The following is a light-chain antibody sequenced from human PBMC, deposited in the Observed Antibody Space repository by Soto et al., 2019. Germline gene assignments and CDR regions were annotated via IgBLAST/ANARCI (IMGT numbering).Light chain of an antibody. V-gene: IGLV1-40*01. CDR2: DNT. J-gene: IGLJ2*01. Sequence: QSVLTQPPSVSGAPGERVTISCTGSGSDIGAGYRVRWYQQVPGTAPKLLIYDNTNRPSGVSVRFSGSKSGTSASLAISGLQAEDEADYYCQSFDKYLSAVVFGGGTKLTVL. CDR3: QSFDKYLSAVV. CDR1: GSDIGAGYR.